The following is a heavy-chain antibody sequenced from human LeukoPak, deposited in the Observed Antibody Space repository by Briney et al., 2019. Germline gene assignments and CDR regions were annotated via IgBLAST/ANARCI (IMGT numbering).Heavy chain of an antibody. D-gene: IGHD1-26*01. Sequence: GGSLRLSCTASGFTFGSYGIHWVRQAPGKGLEWVAFIQYDGSNKYYADSVKGRFTISRDNSKNTLYLQMNSLRAEDTAVYYCARVVVPYSGSSEDYYMDVWGKGTTVTVSS. J-gene: IGHJ6*03. CDR1: GFTFGSYG. CDR2: IQYDGSNK. V-gene: IGHV3-30*02. CDR3: ARVVVPYSGSSEDYYMDV.